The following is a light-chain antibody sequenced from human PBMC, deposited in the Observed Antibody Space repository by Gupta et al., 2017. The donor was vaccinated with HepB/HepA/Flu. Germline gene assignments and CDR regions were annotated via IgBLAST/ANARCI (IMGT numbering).Light chain of an antibody. V-gene: IGKV3-11*01. CDR3: QQHDSWPLT. Sequence: EIVLTQSVCTWSRYRGDRATLSCRASQSLSTYLAWYQQKPGQAPRLLIYGASSRATGIPSRFSGSGSGTDFTLTISSLEPEDFAVYYCQQHDSWPLTFGEGTKVEIK. CDR2: GAS. J-gene: IGKJ4*01. CDR1: QSLSTY.